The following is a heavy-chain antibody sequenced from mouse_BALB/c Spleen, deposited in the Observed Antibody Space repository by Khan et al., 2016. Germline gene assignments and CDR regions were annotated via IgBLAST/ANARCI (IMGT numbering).Heavy chain of an antibody. J-gene: IGHJ2*01. CDR2: ISTGDST. D-gene: IGHD2-1*01. Sequence: EVELVESGGGLVKPGGSLKLSCAASGFTFRNYAMSWVRQTPEKRLEWVASISTGDSTYYGDSVKGRFTISRDNARNILYLQMNSLRSEDTAMFYCAREDYGNYGDYFDYWGQGTTLTVSS. CDR1: GFTFRNYA. V-gene: IGHV5-6-5*01. CDR3: AREDYGNYGDYFDY.